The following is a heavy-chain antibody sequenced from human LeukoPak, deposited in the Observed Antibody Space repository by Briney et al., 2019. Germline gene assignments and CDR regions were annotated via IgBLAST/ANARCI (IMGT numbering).Heavy chain of an antibody. CDR1: GYTFTSYG. J-gene: IGHJ4*02. D-gene: IGHD2-15*01. CDR3: ARDCSGGSCITS. Sequence: ASVKVSCKXSGYTFTSYGISWVRQAPGQGLERMGWISAYNGNTNYAQKLQGRVTMTTDTSTSTAYMELRSLRSDDTAVYYCARDCSGGSCITSWGQGTLVTVSS. CDR2: ISAYNGNT. V-gene: IGHV1-18*01.